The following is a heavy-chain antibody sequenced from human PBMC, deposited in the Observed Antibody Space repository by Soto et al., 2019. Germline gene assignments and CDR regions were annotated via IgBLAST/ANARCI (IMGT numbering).Heavy chain of an antibody. CDR1: GFTFDDYA. J-gene: IGHJ4*02. Sequence: EVQLVESGGGLVQPGRSLRLSCTASGFTFDDYAMHWVRQAPGKGLEWVSGISWNSGSIGYADSVKGRFTISRDNAKNSLYLQMNSLRAEDTALYYCAKDQWELRHWGQGTLVSVSS. V-gene: IGHV3-9*01. CDR2: ISWNSGSI. D-gene: IGHD1-26*01. CDR3: AKDQWELRH.